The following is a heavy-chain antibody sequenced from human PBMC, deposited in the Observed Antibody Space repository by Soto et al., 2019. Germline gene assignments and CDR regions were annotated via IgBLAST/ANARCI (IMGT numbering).Heavy chain of an antibody. CDR3: ARDKDRVQLGGNYYYRLDV. V-gene: IGHV1-69*12. CDR1: GGTFSNSA. D-gene: IGHD1-1*01. CDR2: IMPIFRTP. J-gene: IGHJ6*02. Sequence: QVQLEQSGAEVKKPGSSVKVSCKASGGTFSNSALSWVRQAPGQGLEWMGGIMPIFRTPDYAQKFQGRVTNPADESTSTVYMDLRGLTSDDTAVYYWARDKDRVQLGGNYYYRLDVWGQGTTVTVSS.